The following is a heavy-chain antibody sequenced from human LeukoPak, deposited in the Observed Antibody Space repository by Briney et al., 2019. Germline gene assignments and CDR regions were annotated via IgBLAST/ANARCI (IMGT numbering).Heavy chain of an antibody. CDR2: ISGSGGST. CDR1: GFTFSSYA. Sequence: PGGSLRPSCAASGFTFSSYAMSWVRQAPGKGLEGVSAISGSGGSTYYADSVKGRFTISRDNAKNSLFLQMNSLRVEDTAVYYCARRVSVGEPYDYWGQGTLVTVSS. J-gene: IGHJ4*02. V-gene: IGHV3-23*01. D-gene: IGHD3-16*01. CDR3: ARRVSVGEPYDY.